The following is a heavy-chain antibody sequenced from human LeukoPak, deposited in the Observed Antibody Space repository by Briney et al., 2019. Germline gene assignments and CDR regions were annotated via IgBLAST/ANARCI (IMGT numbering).Heavy chain of an antibody. D-gene: IGHD6-13*01. CDR3: AKARSEQLVLFD. J-gene: IGHJ4*02. CDR1: GFTFSSYA. Sequence: PGGSLRLSCAASGFTFSSYAMSWARQAPGKGLEWVSAISGSGGSTYYADSVKGRFTISRDNSKNTLYLQMNSLRAEDTAVYYCAKARSEQLVLFDWGQGTLVTVSS. V-gene: IGHV3-23*01. CDR2: ISGSGGST.